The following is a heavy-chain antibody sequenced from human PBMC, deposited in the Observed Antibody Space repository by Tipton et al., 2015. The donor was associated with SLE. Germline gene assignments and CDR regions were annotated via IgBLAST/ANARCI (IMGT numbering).Heavy chain of an antibody. Sequence: TLSLTCTVSGGSISSYYWGWIRQPPGKGLEWLGTIYHSGTTYYNPSLQSRLTLSIDTSKNQFSLKLSSVTAADTAVYYCVRLELPATKADYWGPGTLVTVSS. CDR2: IYHSGTT. CDR3: VRLELPATKADY. D-gene: IGHD5-24*01. J-gene: IGHJ4*02. CDR1: GGSISSYY. V-gene: IGHV4-38-2*02.